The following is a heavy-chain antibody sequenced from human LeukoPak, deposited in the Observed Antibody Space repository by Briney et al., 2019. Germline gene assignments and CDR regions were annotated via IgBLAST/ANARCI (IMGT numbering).Heavy chain of an antibody. V-gene: IGHV1-2*04. Sequence: AAVKVSCKASGYTFTGYYMHWVRQAPGQGLEWMGWINPNSGGTNYAQKFQGWVTMTRDTSISTAYMELSRLRSDDTAVYYCATGAIRYFDWLPSAEYFQHWGQGTLVTVSS. D-gene: IGHD3-9*01. CDR2: INPNSGGT. CDR3: ATGAIRYFDWLPSAEYFQH. CDR1: GYTFTGYY. J-gene: IGHJ1*01.